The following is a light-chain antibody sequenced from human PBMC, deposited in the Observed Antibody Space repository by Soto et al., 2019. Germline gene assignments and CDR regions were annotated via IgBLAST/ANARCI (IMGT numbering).Light chain of an antibody. Sequence: QSVLTQPASVSGSPGQSITISCTGTSSDVGGYNYVSWYQQHPGKAPKLMIYDVSNRPSGVSNRFSGSKSGNTASLTISVLQAEDEADYYCSSYTSSSTYVFGTG. CDR3: SSYTSSSTYV. CDR2: DVS. V-gene: IGLV2-14*01. J-gene: IGLJ1*01. CDR1: SSDVGGYNY.